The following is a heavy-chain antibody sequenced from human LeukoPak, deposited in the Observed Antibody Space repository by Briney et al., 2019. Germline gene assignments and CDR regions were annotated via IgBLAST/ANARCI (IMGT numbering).Heavy chain of an antibody. CDR2: ISDSGRAT. CDR1: GFTFTDYA. Sequence: GRSLRLSCAPSGFTFTDYAMRWVRQAPGEGLEWVAGISDSGRATYYTDSVRGRFTISRDISKNMVYLQLNNLRAEDTALYFCARHDSFIPYWGQGTLVSVSS. V-gene: IGHV3-23*01. J-gene: IGHJ4*02. D-gene: IGHD5-18*01. CDR3: ARHDSFIPY.